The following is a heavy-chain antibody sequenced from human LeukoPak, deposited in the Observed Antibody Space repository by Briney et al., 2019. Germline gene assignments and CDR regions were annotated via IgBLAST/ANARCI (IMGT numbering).Heavy chain of an antibody. CDR2: INPSGGAT. D-gene: IGHD4-17*01. CDR1: GYTFTTYY. CDR3: SRGYHATTVTTPPDY. J-gene: IGHJ4*02. Sequence: ASVKVSCKASGYTFTTYYIHWVRQAPGQGLEWIGIINPSGGATIYAQKFRGRITMTRDTSTSTVYMELTSLKYEDTAVYYCSRGYHATTVTTPPDYWGQGTLATVSS. V-gene: IGHV1-46*01.